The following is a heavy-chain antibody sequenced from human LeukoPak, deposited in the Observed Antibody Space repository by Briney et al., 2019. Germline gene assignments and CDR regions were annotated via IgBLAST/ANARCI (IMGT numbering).Heavy chain of an antibody. CDR3: ARDEVRDGYNFPFDY. CDR2: ISNDGSSK. J-gene: IGHJ4*02. Sequence: GRSLRLSCAASGFTFSWCAIHWVRQAPGKGLEWVAGISNDGSSKYYADSVKGRFTISRDNSKNTLYLDMNSLRAEDTAVYYCARDEVRDGYNFPFDYWGQGTLVTVSS. D-gene: IGHD5-24*01. CDR1: GFTFSWCA. V-gene: IGHV3-30*04.